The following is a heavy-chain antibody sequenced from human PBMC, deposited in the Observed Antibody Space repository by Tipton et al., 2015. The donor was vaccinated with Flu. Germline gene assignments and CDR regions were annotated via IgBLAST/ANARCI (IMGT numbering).Heavy chain of an antibody. CDR2: IKPDGSET. D-gene: IGHD3-10*01. CDR3: VRAIAASGSF. Sequence: LSLTCAVNGGSFSGYYWTWIRQAPGKGLEWVAVIKPDGSETHYLGSVKGRFTLSRDNAKNSVSLQMSNLRVEDTAVYYCVRAIAASGSFWGQGTLVTVSS. V-gene: IGHV3-7*04. CDR1: GGSFSGYY. J-gene: IGHJ4*02.